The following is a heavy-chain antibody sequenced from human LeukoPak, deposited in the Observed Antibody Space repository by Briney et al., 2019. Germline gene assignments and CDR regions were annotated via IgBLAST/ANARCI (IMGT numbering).Heavy chain of an antibody. J-gene: IGHJ3*02. V-gene: IGHV3-23*01. Sequence: GGSLRLSCIASDFTFRTYPMSWIRQAPGKGLEWVSAISVSGATFYADSVKGRFTISRVNSRNTLYLQMSSLRAEDTALYYCAKDSRWPNDAFDIWGQGTLVTVSS. CDR3: AKDSRWPNDAFDI. CDR1: DFTFRTYP. D-gene: IGHD6-13*01. CDR2: ISVSGAT.